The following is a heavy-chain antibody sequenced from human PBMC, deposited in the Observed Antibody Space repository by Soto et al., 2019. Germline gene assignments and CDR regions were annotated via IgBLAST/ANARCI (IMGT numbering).Heavy chain of an antibody. CDR2: ISYDGSNK. V-gene: IGHV3-30-3*01. CDR3: AREDYYYGMDV. CDR1: GFTFSSYA. Sequence: QVQLVESGGGVVQPGRSLRLSCAASGFTFSSYAMHWVRQAPGNGLEWVAVISYDGSNKYYADSVKGRFTISRDNSKNTLYLQMNSLRAEDTAVYYCAREDYYYGMDVWGQGTTVTVSS. J-gene: IGHJ6*02.